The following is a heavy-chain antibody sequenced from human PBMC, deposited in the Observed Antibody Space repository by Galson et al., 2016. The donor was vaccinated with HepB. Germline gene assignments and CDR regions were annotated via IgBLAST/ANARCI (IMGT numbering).Heavy chain of an antibody. CDR2: ISSNSNLI. D-gene: IGHD3-10*01. CDR3: ARENVITKVRGLIAAYGMDV. J-gene: IGHJ6*02. CDR1: GFSFTNYS. Sequence: SLRLSCAASGFSFTNYSMNWVRQAPGKGLEWVSSISSNSNLIYYSESMKGRLTVSRDNAKNSLYLQRKSLRAEDTAVYYCARENVITKVRGLIAAYGMDVWGQGTTVTVSS. V-gene: IGHV3-21*01.